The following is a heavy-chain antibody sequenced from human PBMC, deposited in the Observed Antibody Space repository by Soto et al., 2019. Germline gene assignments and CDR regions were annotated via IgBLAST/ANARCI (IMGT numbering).Heavy chain of an antibody. J-gene: IGHJ6*02. Sequence: SETLSLTCPVSGVSISWYYGSWIRPPPGKGLEYIGYIYYRGSTNYNPSLKSRVTMSIDTSRNQFSLKVNSVTAADTAVYYCARQQLLPFYYALDVWGQGTTVTVSS. CDR1: GVSISWYY. D-gene: IGHD6-13*01. CDR2: IYYRGST. V-gene: IGHV4-59*01. CDR3: ARQQLLPFYYALDV.